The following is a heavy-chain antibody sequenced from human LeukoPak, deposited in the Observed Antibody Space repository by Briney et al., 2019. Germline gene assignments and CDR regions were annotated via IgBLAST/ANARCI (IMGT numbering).Heavy chain of an antibody. CDR1: GFTFSDYY. D-gene: IGHD1-1*01. CDR2: ISSSGSTI. V-gene: IGHV3-11*04. Sequence: GGSLRLSCAASGFTFSDYYMSWIRQAPGKGLGWVSYISSSGSTIYYADSVKGRFTISRNNAKNSLYLQMNSLRAEDTAVYYCARDTRGSWNAFDIWGQGTMVTVSS. CDR3: ARDTRGSWNAFDI. J-gene: IGHJ3*02.